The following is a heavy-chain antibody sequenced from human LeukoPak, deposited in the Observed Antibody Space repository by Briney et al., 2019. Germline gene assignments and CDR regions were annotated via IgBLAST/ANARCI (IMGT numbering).Heavy chain of an antibody. J-gene: IGHJ4*02. CDR3: AKVRLTEDILTGYYY. D-gene: IGHD3-9*01. CDR2: IRYDGSNK. Sequence: GGSLRLPCAASGFTFSSYGMHWVRQAPGKGLEWVAFIRYDGSNKYYADSVKGRFTISRDNSKNTLYLQMNSLRAEDTAVYYCAKVRLTEDILTGYYYWGQGTLVTVSS. V-gene: IGHV3-30*02. CDR1: GFTFSSYG.